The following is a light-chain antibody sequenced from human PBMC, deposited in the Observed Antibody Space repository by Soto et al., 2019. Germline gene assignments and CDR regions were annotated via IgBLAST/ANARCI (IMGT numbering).Light chain of an antibody. CDR2: AAS. V-gene: IGKV1-39*01. CDR3: QQSYSLPPT. Sequence: DFQMTQSPSSLSASVGDRVSITCRASQSISTYLNWYQQKPGKAPKLLIFAASSLQGGVPSRFSASGSGTDFTLTISSLQPEDFATYYCQQSYSLPPTFGPGTKVDIK. CDR1: QSISTY. J-gene: IGKJ3*01.